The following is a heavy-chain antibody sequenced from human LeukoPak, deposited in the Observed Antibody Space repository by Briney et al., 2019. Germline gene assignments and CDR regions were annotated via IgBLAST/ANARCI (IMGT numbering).Heavy chain of an antibody. Sequence: GGSLRLSCAASGFTFSYYGMHWVRQAPGKGLEWVAVIWYDGSNKYYADSVKGRFTISRDNSKNPLYLQMNSLRAEDTAVYYCGRDMCQGDCYSSDYWGQGILVTVSS. CDR3: GRDMCQGDCYSSDY. CDR1: GFTFSYYG. J-gene: IGHJ4*02. V-gene: IGHV3-33*01. D-gene: IGHD2-21*02. CDR2: IWYDGSNK.